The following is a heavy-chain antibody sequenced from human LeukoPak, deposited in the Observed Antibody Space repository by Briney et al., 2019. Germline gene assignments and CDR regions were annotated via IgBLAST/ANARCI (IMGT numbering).Heavy chain of an antibody. CDR2: IYYSGST. CDR1: GGSFSSYY. J-gene: IGHJ6*04. CDR3: ARDALSYGGYNYYYYGMDV. Sequence: SETLSLTCTVSGGSFSSYYWSWIRQPPGKGLEWIGYIYYSGSTNYNPSLKSRVTISVDTSKNQFSLKLSSVTAADTAVYYCARDALSYGGYNYYYYGMDVWGKGTTVTVSS. D-gene: IGHD5-12*01. V-gene: IGHV4-59*01.